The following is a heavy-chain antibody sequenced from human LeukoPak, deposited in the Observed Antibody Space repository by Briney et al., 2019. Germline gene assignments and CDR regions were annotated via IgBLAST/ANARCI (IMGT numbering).Heavy chain of an antibody. CDR2: IYYSWST. Sequence: SETLSLTCTVSGGSISSYYWSWIRQPPGKGLEWIGYIYYSWSTNYNPSLKSRVTISVDTSKNQFSLKLSSVTAADTAVYYCARAGYSYGSPLGYFDYWGQGTLVTVSS. CDR1: GGSISSYY. J-gene: IGHJ4*02. V-gene: IGHV4-59*01. CDR3: ARAGYSYGSPLGYFDY. D-gene: IGHD5-18*01.